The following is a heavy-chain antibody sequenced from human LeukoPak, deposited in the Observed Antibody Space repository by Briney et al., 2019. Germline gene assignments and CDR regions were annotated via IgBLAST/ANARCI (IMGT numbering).Heavy chain of an antibody. Sequence: PGGSLRLSCAASGFAFSSYGMHWVRQAPGKGLEWVAVIWYDGSNKYYADSVKGRFTISRDNSKNTLYPQMNSLRAEDTAVYYCARFRVGAALSPIDYWGQGTLVTVSS. D-gene: IGHD3-16*01. CDR2: IWYDGSNK. CDR1: GFAFSSYG. V-gene: IGHV3-33*01. CDR3: ARFRVGAALSPIDY. J-gene: IGHJ4*02.